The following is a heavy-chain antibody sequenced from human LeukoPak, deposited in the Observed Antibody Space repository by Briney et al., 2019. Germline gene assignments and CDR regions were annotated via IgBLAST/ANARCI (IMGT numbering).Heavy chain of an antibody. CDR2: ISGDGGST. CDR1: GFTFDDYA. V-gene: IGHV3-43*02. D-gene: IGHD2-15*01. J-gene: IGHJ4*02. CDR3: ASQLGIVVVVAANEGGY. Sequence: GGSLRLSWAASGFTFDDYAMHWVRQAPGKGLEWVSLISGDGGSTYYADSVKGRFTISRDNSKNSLYLQMNSLRTEDTALYYCASQLGIVVVVAANEGGYWGQGTLVTVSS.